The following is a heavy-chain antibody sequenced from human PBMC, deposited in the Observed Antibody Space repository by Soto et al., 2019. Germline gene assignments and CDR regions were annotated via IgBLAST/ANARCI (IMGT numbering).Heavy chain of an antibody. D-gene: IGHD3-22*01. Sequence: ASVKVSCKASQYTFTNYYLHWVRQAPGQRPEWMGWINSGGGTIYAQKFQGRVTMTRDTSISTAYMELSRLRSDDTAVYYCARDPDYYYDSSGDSFDAFDFWGPGTLVTVSS. J-gene: IGHJ3*01. V-gene: IGHV1-2*02. CDR1: QYTFTNYY. CDR2: INSGGGT. CDR3: ARDPDYYYDSSGDSFDAFDF.